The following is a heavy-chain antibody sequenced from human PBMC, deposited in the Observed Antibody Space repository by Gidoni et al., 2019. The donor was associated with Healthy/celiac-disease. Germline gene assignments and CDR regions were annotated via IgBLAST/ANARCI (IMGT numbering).Heavy chain of an antibody. V-gene: IGHV3-23*01. Sequence: EVQLLASGGGLVPPVWSLSLSCSASGFTFSSHAMSWVRQAPGKGLEWVSAISGGGGSTYFADSVRGRFSISRDNSKNTLYLQMNSLRAEDTAVYYCAKSLPTAPYYAMDVWGRGTTVTVSS. CDR3: AKSLPTAPYYAMDV. CDR2: ISGGGGST. J-gene: IGHJ6*02. CDR1: GFTFSSHA.